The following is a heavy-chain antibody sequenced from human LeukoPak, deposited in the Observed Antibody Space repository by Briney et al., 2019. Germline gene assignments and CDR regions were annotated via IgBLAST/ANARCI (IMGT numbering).Heavy chain of an antibody. Sequence: GGSLRLSCAASGFTFSSYGMHWVRQAPGKGLEWVAVISYDGSNKYYADSVRGRFTISRDNSKNTLYLQMNSLRDEDTAVYYCAPSILGVAPPGGGANYWGQGTLVTVSS. CDR1: GFTFSSYG. CDR2: ISYDGSNK. J-gene: IGHJ4*02. D-gene: IGHD3-3*01. CDR3: APSILGVAPPGGGANY. V-gene: IGHV3-30*03.